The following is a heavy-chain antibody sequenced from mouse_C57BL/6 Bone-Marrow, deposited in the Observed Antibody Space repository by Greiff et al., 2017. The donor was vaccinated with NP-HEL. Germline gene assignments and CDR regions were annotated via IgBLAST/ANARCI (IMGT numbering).Heavy chain of an antibody. V-gene: IGHV1-80*01. D-gene: IGHD1-1*01. CDR2: IYPGDGDT. CDR3: ARRIYGSSYDAMDY. J-gene: IGHJ4*01. CDR1: GYAFSSYW. Sequence: VQLQQSGAELVKPGASVKISCKASGYAFSSYWMNWVKQRPGKGLEWIGQIYPGDGDTNYNGKFKGKATLTADKSSSTAYMQLSSLTSEDSAVYFCARRIYGSSYDAMDYWGQGTSVTASS.